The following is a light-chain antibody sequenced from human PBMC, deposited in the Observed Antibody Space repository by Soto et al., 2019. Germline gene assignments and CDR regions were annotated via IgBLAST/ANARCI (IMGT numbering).Light chain of an antibody. CDR2: EVT. Sequence: QSALTQPASVSGSPGQSITISCTGTSSDVGGYNYVSWYQHHPGKAPKLIIYEVTNRPSGVSNRFSGSKSGNTASLTISGLQAEDEAYYYCSSYTSSSTLIFGGGTKLTVL. J-gene: IGLJ2*01. CDR1: SSDVGGYNY. V-gene: IGLV2-14*01. CDR3: SSYTSSSTLI.